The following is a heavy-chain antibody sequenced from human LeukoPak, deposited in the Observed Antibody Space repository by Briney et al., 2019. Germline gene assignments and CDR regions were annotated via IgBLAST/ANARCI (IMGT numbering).Heavy chain of an antibody. V-gene: IGHV3-23*01. CDR2: ISGSGGST. CDR1: GFTFSSYA. CDR3: AKDSVPAAMYYYYYMDV. Sequence: GGSLRLSCAASGFTFSSYAMSWVRQAPGKGLEWVSAISGSGGSTYYADSVKGRFTISRDNSKNTLYLQMNSLRAEDTAVYYCAKDSVPAAMYYYYYMDVWGKGTTVTVSS. D-gene: IGHD2-2*01. J-gene: IGHJ6*03.